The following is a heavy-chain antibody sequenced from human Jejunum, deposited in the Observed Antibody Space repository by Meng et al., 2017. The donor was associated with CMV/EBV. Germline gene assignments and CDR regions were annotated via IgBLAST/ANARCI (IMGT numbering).Heavy chain of an antibody. D-gene: IGHD3-22*01. J-gene: IGHJ4*02. Sequence: FTAYYIHWVRQAPGQGLEWMGRINHNNGVTDYAQNFQGRVTMTRDTSFSTAYMELSSLRSDDTAIYYCARAYDPTGFFNIWSLYFDYWGQGSLVTVSS. CDR1: FTAYY. CDR3: ARAYDPTGFFNIWSLYFDY. V-gene: IGHV1-2*06. CDR2: INHNNGVT.